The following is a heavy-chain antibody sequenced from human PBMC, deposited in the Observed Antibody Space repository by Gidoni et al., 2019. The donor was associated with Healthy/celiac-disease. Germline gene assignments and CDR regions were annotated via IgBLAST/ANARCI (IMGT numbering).Heavy chain of an antibody. V-gene: IGHV4-59*01. Sequence: QVQLQESGPGLVKPSETQSLTCTVSGGSISSTYGSWIRHPPGKGLEWIGYLYHRGSTHYNPSLKSLVIISVVTSKNQFSLKLSSVTAADTAVYYCATHYSSSHRDDYWYFDLWCRGTLVTVSS. J-gene: IGHJ2*01. D-gene: IGHD6-6*01. CDR3: ATHYSSSHRDDYWYFDL. CDR1: GGSISSTY. CDR2: LYHRGST.